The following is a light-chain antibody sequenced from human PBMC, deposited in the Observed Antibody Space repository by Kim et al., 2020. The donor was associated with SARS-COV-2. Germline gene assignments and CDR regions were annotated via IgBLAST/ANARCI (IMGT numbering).Light chain of an antibody. V-gene: IGLV1-44*01. J-gene: IGLJ3*02. CDR1: SSNSGSNS. Sequence: GQRVTCSCAGSSSNSGSNSVYWYPQVPGAAPKLLIFRNNQRPSGVPDRFSGSKSGTAASLAISELQSEDEADYYCAAWDDSLNGWVFGGGTQLTVL. CDR3: AAWDDSLNGWV. CDR2: RNN.